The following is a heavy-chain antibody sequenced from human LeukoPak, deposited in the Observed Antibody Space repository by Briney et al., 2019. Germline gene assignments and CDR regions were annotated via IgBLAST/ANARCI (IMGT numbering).Heavy chain of an antibody. V-gene: IGHV1-69*13. Sequence: SVKVSCKASGGTFSSYAISWVRQAPGQGLEWMGGIIPIFGTANYAQKFQGRVTITADESTSTAYMELSSLRSEDTAVYYCARGDSSTSGGYYYGMDVWGQGTTVTVSS. J-gene: IGHJ6*02. CDR3: ARGDSSTSGGYYYGMDV. D-gene: IGHD2-2*01. CDR2: IIPIFGTA. CDR1: GGTFSSYA.